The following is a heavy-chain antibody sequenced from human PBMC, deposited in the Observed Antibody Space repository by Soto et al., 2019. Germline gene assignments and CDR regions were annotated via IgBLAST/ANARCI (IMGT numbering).Heavy chain of an antibody. D-gene: IGHD4-4*01. Sequence: QVQLVESGGGVVQPGRSLRLSCEASGFTFSSYGMHWVRQAPGKGLEWVSDIWFDGSNKFYADSVKGRFTISRDNSKKTGSMQMNSLRDEDSAAYYSATTGPDWGQGTLVTVSS. CDR2: IWFDGSNK. CDR3: ATTGPD. CDR1: GFTFSSYG. V-gene: IGHV3-33*01. J-gene: IGHJ4*02.